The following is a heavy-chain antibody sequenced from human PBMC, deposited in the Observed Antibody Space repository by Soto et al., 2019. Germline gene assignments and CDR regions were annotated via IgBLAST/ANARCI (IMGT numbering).Heavy chain of an antibody. CDR3: ARDFDADSRTDFDY. V-gene: IGHV3-11*01. Sequence: QVQLVESGGGLVKPGGSLRLSCATSGFIFSDYYMHWIRQAPGKGLEWISYISGNGRIIQYADSAKGRFTISRDNAQNSLYLRMNSLRAEDTALYFCARDFDADSRTDFDYWGQGTLVTVSS. D-gene: IGHD4-17*01. CDR1: GFIFSDYY. CDR2: ISGNGRII. J-gene: IGHJ4*02.